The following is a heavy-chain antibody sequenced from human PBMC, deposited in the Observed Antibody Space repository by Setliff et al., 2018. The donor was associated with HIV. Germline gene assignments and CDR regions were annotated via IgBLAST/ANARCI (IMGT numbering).Heavy chain of an antibody. J-gene: IGHJ6*02. CDR3: AREDGSSWSYDRFYYYGLDV. CDR1: GVSISNSLW. D-gene: IGHD6-13*01. CDR2: VYHSGSS. V-gene: IGHV4-4*02. Sequence: PSETLSLTCVVSGVSISNSLWWTWVRQPSGKGLEWIGEVYHSGSSNYNPSLKSRVSISVDTSRKQFSLKLTSVTAADTAVYYCAREDGSSWSYDRFYYYGLDVWGQGITVTVSS.